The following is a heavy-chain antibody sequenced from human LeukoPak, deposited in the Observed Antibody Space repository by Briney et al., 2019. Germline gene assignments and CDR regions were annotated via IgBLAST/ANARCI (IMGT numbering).Heavy chain of an antibody. Sequence: GGSLRLSCAASGFTFSSYAMSWVRQAPGKGLEWVSAISGSGGSTYYADSVKGRFTISRDNSKNTLYLQMNSLRAEDTAVYYCAKALRRYCSGGSCYAVDHWGQGTLVTVSS. J-gene: IGHJ4*02. CDR1: GFTFSSYA. D-gene: IGHD2-15*01. V-gene: IGHV3-23*01. CDR2: ISGSGGST. CDR3: AKALRRYCSGGSCYAVDH.